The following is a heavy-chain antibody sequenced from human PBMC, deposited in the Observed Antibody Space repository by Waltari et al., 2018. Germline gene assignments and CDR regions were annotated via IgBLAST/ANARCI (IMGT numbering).Heavy chain of an antibody. Sequence: QLQLQESGPGLVKSSETLSLTCAVSGCSISRSAYYWVWLRQAPGKEVEWIGSIYPSGDTYYHGSLESRVRVSLDRSTNHFSMKLRSVTAADTAVYYCARRGDWLPLDAFDIWGQGTVVTVSS. CDR1: GCSISRSAYY. D-gene: IGHD2-15*01. CDR2: IYPSGDT. V-gene: IGHV4-39*02. J-gene: IGHJ3*02. CDR3: ARRGDWLPLDAFDI.